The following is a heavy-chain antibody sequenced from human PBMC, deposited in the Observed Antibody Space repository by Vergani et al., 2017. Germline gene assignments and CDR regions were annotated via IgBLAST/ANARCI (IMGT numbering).Heavy chain of an antibody. CDR2: ISWNSGSI. D-gene: IGHD4-17*01. CDR3: AVFSSLGGRYGDYAPFAC. V-gene: IGHV3-9*01. Sequence: VQLVESGGGVVQPGRSLRLSCAASGFTFDDYDMHWVRQAPGKGLEWVSGISWNSGSIGYADSVKGRFTISRDNAKNSLYLQMNSLRAEDTALYYCAVFSSLGGRYGDYAPFACWGQGTLVTVSS. J-gene: IGHJ4*02. CDR1: GFTFDDYD.